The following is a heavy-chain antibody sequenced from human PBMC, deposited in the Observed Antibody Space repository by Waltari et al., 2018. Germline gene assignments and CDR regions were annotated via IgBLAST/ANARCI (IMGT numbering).Heavy chain of an antibody. J-gene: IGHJ3*02. CDR1: SGADS. CDR2: IYYSGST. V-gene: IGHV4-30-4*08. Sequence: QVQLPESGPGPVTPSQTLSLSSGADSWSWIRQPPGKVLEWFGYIYYSGSTYYNPSLKSRVTISVDTSKNQFSLKLSSVTAADTAVYYCARLEGWVGALDIWGQGTMVTVSS. CDR3: ARLEGWVGALDI. D-gene: IGHD3-10*01.